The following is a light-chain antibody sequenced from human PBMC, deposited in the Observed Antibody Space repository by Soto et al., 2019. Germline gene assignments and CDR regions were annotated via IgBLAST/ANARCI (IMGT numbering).Light chain of an antibody. Sequence: QSVLTQPPSASGTPGQRVTISCSGSGSNIGSNTVNWYQQLQGTAPKLLIYNNSQRPSGVPDRFSGSKSGTSASLAISGLQSDIEADYYCAAWDDSLNGYVFGIGTQLTVL. CDR2: NNS. CDR1: GSNIGSNT. CDR3: AAWDDSLNGYV. V-gene: IGLV1-44*01. J-gene: IGLJ1*01.